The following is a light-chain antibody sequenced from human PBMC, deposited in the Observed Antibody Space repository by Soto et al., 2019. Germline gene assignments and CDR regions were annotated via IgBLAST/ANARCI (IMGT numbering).Light chain of an antibody. CDR3: LQYNSYPVT. V-gene: IGKV1-5*03. J-gene: IGKJ1*01. CDR1: QSLSGW. Sequence: DIQMTQSPSTLSASVGDRVTITCRASQSLSGWLAWYQQKPGKAPKLLIYKTSTLESGVPSRFSGSGSGTQFTLTITSLQPDDFATYYCLQYNSYPVTFGQGTKVDIK. CDR2: KTS.